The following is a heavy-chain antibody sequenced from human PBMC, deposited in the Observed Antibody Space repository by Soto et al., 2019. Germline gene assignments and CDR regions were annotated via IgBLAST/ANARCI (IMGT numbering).Heavy chain of an antibody. J-gene: IGHJ6*02. CDR1: GGTFSSYA. V-gene: IGHV1-69*13. CDR3: ARTMITVGGVTNEGMDG. D-gene: IGHD3-16*01. CDR2: IIPIFGTA. Sequence: SVKVSCKASGGTFSSYAISWVRQAPGQGLEWMGGIIPIFGTANYAQKFQGRVTITADESTSTAYMELSSLRSEDTAVYYCARTMITVGGVTNEGMDGWGQGTTVTVSS.